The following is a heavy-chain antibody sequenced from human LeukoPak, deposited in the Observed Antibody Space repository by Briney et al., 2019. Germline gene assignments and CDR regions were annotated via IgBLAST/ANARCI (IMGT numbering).Heavy chain of an antibody. CDR1: GYTLTELS. V-gene: IGHV1-24*01. D-gene: IGHD4-17*01. CDR3: ARVLKLYGDYDFQH. J-gene: IGHJ1*01. Sequence: VASVKVSCKVSGYTLTELSMHWVRQAPGKGLEWMGGFDPEDGETIYAQKFQGRVTMTEDTSTDTAYMELSSLRSEDTAVYYCARVLKLYGDYDFQHWGQGTLVTVSS. CDR2: FDPEDGET.